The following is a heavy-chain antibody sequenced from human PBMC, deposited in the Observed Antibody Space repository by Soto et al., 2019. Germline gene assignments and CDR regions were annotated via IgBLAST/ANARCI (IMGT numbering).Heavy chain of an antibody. CDR3: ARGCTHGNFDY. J-gene: IGHJ4*01. CDR2: ISGSGSTT. Sequence: KGLEWVSAISGSGSTTTYADSVKGRFTISRDNAKNTLFLQMNGLRAEDTAIYFRARGCTHGNFDY. D-gene: IGHD2-15*01. V-gene: IGHV3-74*01.